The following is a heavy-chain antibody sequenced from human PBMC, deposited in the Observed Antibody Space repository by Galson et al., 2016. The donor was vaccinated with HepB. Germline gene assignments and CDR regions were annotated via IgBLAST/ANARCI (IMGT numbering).Heavy chain of an antibody. CDR1: GGSVNSASYY. V-gene: IGHV4-61*01. CDR3: ARGGVDTTVIIGYIPRERYYFYVMDV. Sequence: SETLSLTCTIPGGSVNSASYYWSWIRQPPGKGLEWIGNNYHSGSTNYNPSLKTRVTISVDTSKNQISLKLNSLTPADTAVYYCARGGVDTTVIIGYIPRERYYFYVMDVWGQGTTVTVSS. D-gene: IGHD5-18*01. CDR2: NYHSGST. J-gene: IGHJ6*02.